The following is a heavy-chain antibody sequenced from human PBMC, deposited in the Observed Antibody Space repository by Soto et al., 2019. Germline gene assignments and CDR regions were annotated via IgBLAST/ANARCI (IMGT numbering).Heavy chain of an antibody. Sequence: QVQLVQSGAEVKKPGASVKVSCKASGYTFTSYDINWVRQATGQGLEWMGWMSPNSGNTAYAQKFLGRGTMTRNTSERTAYMLLSSLTSEYTAAYCYTMESTGGLAPWGQGTLVTVSS. D-gene: IGHD3-3*01. CDR2: MSPNSGNT. J-gene: IGHJ5*02. CDR3: TMESTGGLAP. V-gene: IGHV1-8*01. CDR1: GYTFTSYD.